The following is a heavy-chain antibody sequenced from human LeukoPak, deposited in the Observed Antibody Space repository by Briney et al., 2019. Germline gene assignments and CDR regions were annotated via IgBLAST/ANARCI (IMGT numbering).Heavy chain of an antibody. J-gene: IGHJ6*03. Sequence: SETLSLTCTVSGGSISSSSYYWGWIRQPPGKGLEWIGSIYYSGGTYYNPSLKSRVTISVDTSKNQFSLKLSSVTAADTAVYYCARGTSSSWPYYYYYYMDVWGKGTTVTVSS. V-gene: IGHV4-39*07. CDR2: IYYSGGT. CDR3: ARGTSSSWPYYYYYYMDV. D-gene: IGHD6-13*01. CDR1: GGSISSSSYY.